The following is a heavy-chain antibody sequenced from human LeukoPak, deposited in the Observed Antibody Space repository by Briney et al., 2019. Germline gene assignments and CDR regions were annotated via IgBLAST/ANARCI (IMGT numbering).Heavy chain of an antibody. J-gene: IGHJ4*02. V-gene: IGHV3-21*01. Sequence: PGGSLRLSCAASGFTFSSYSMNWVRQAPGKGLEWVSSISSSSSYIYYADSVKGRFTISRDNAKNSLYLQMNSLRAEDTAVYYCARVRRDGSGGSCSKFDYWGQGTLVTVSS. CDR2: ISSSSSYI. CDR1: GFTFSSYS. CDR3: ARVRRDGSGGSCSKFDY. D-gene: IGHD2-15*01.